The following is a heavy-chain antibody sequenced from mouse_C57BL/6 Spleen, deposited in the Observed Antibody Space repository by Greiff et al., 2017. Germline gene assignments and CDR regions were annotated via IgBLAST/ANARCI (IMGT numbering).Heavy chain of an antibody. V-gene: IGHV1-82*01. CDR3: ARTSYHDYARAYAMDY. J-gene: IGHJ4*01. Sequence: QVQLKESGPELVKPGASVKISCKASGYAFSSSWMNWVKQRPGKGLEWIGRIYPGDGDTNYNGKFKGKATLTADKSSSTAYMQLSSLTSEDSAVYFCARTSYHDYARAYAMDYWGQGTSVTVSS. CDR1: GYAFSSSW. CDR2: IYPGDGDT. D-gene: IGHD2-4*01.